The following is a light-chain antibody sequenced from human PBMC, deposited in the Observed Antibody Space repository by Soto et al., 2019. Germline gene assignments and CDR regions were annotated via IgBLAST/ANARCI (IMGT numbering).Light chain of an antibody. CDR1: QSVLTN. CDR3: QQYNDWPPRT. J-gene: IGKJ1*01. CDR2: GAS. Sequence: EIVMTQSPATLSVSPGEGATLSCRASQSVLTNLAWYQQKPGQAPRLLIYGASTRATGIPARFSGSGSGTEFTLTISSLQSEDFAVYYCQQYNDWPPRTFGQGTKVEIK. V-gene: IGKV3-15*01.